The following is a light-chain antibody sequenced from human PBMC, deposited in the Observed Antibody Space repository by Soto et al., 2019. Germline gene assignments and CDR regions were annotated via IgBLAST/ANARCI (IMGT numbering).Light chain of an antibody. CDR3: QVWDSSSDPHVV. Sequence: SYELTQPPSVSGAPGQTARITCGGNNIGSKSVHWYQQKPGQAPVLVVYEDSDRPSGIPERFSGSNSGNTATLTISRVEAGDEADYYCQVWDSSSDPHVVFGGGTKVTVL. CDR2: EDS. J-gene: IGLJ2*01. CDR1: NIGSKS. V-gene: IGLV3-21*02.